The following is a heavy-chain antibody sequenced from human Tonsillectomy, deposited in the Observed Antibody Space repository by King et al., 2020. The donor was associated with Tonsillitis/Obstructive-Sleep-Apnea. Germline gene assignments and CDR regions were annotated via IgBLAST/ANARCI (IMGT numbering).Heavy chain of an antibody. CDR2: IFPDDSDT. D-gene: IGHD4-17*01. CDR1: GYSFSTYW. CDR3: AGRALRGWDFVDYPGGY. V-gene: IGHV5-51*01. J-gene: IGHJ4*02. Sequence: VQLVESGAEVKKPGESLKISCQGSGYSFSTYWIGWVRQMPGKGLEWMGIIFPDDSDTRYSPSFQGQVTISVDRSIGTAYLQWSSLKASDTAIYYCAGRALRGWDFVDYPGGYGGQGSLVAVSS.